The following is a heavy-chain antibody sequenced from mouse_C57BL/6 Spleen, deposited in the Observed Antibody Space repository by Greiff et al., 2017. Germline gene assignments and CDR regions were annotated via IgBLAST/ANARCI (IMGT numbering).Heavy chain of an antibody. V-gene: IGHV3-6*01. J-gene: IGHJ4*01. CDR3: ARGIDGYLYAMDY. CDR2: ISYDGSN. D-gene: IGHD2-3*01. CDR1: GYSITSGYY. Sequence: EVQLQQSGPGLVKPSQSLSLTCSVTGYSITSGYYWHWIRQFPGNKLEWMGYISYDGSNNYNPSLKNRISITRDTSKNQFFLKLNSVTTEDTATYYCARGIDGYLYAMDYWGQGTSVTVSS.